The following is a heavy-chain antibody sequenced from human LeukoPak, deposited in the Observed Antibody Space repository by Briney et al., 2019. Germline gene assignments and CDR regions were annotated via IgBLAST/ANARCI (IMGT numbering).Heavy chain of an antibody. CDR3: ARNSRGNYLEYSYMDV. V-gene: IGHV4-39*02. CDR2: IYYSGST. D-gene: IGHD2/OR15-2a*01. J-gene: IGHJ6*03. Sequence: SETLSLTCTVSGGSISSSSYYWGWIRQPPGKGLEWIGSIYYSGSTYYNPSLKSRVTISVDTSKNHFSLKLSSVTAADTAVYYCARNSRGNYLEYSYMDVWHKGTTVTVSS. CDR1: GGSISSSSYY.